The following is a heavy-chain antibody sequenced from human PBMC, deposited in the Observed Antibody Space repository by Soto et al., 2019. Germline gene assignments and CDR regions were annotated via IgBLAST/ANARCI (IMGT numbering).Heavy chain of an antibody. CDR3: ARGGSSDWQVALDI. Sequence: PSETLSLTRAVYDAAFCLDFWNWFRQSPGKGLEWIGKIKHSGSSNYNPSLRSRVSISVDMSKNQFSLRLTSVTAADTAVYYFARGGSSDWQVALDIWGQGTMVT. V-gene: IGHV4-34*01. J-gene: IGHJ3*02. D-gene: IGHD6-19*01. CDR1: DAAFCLDF. CDR2: IKHSGSS.